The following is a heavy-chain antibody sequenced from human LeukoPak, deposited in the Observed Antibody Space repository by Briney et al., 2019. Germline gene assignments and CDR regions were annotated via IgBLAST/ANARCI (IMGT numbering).Heavy chain of an antibody. J-gene: IGHJ4*02. D-gene: IGHD3-10*01. CDR3: ARMDYNVNAFGQGNSEDY. Sequence: WASVKVSCKASGGTFSSYAISWVRQAPGQGLEWMGGIIPIFGTANYAQKFQGRVTITADESTSTAYMELSSLRSEDTAVYYCARMDYNVNAFGQGNSEDYWGQGTLVTVSS. CDR1: GGTFSSYA. V-gene: IGHV1-69*13. CDR2: IIPIFGTA.